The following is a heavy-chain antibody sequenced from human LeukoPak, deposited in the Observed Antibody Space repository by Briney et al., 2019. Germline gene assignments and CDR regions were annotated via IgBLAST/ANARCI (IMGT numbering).Heavy chain of an antibody. D-gene: IGHD3-16*02. CDR1: GFTFSNFG. CDR3: AKDRSYVWGSYRYHAFDI. Sequence: GGSLRLSCAASGFTFSNFGMHWVRQAPGKRLEWVAFIRYDGSNKYYADSVKGRFTISRDNSKNTLYLQMNSLRAEDTAVYYCAKDRSYVWGSYRYHAFDIWGQGTMVTVSS. J-gene: IGHJ3*02. V-gene: IGHV3-30*02. CDR2: IRYDGSNK.